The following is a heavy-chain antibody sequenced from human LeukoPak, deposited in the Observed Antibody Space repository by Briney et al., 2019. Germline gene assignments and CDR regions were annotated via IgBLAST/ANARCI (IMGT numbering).Heavy chain of an antibody. V-gene: IGHV5-51*01. J-gene: IGHJ4*02. Sequence: GASLQISSMASGYSFTTYWIGWVRRQPGKGLEWMGIIYPGDSDTRYSPSFQGQVTISADKSINTAYLQWSSLTASDTATYYCAASKGNAGGTLDYWGQGTLVTVSS. CDR3: AASKGNAGGTLDY. D-gene: IGHD2-15*01. CDR1: GYSFTTYW. CDR2: IYPGDSDT.